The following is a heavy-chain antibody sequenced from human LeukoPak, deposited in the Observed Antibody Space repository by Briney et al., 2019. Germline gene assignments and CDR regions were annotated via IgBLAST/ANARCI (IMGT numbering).Heavy chain of an antibody. Sequence: GGSLRLSCAASGFTFSSYAMSWVRQAPGKGLEWVSAISTSGGRTYYADSVKGRFTVSRDNPKNTLYLQMDSLRVEDTAIYYCAKDLRNGENYGFLDYWGQGTLVTVSS. CDR2: ISTSGGRT. CDR3: AKDLRNGENYGFLDY. J-gene: IGHJ4*02. D-gene: IGHD4/OR15-4a*01. V-gene: IGHV3-23*01. CDR1: GFTFSSYA.